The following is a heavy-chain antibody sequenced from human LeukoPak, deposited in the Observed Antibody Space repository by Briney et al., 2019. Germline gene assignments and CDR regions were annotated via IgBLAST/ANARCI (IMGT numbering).Heavy chain of an antibody. J-gene: IGHJ4*02. CDR2: IFFTGSDNS. CDR3: ARHEGGYRLSSFDY. CDR1: GGSLTNYY. Sequence: SETLSLTCTVSGGSLTNYYWTWIRQPPGKGLEWIGYIFFTGSDNSNYNPSLRSRVTISIDTSKNQFSLELRSVTAADTAVYYCARHEGGYRLSSFDYWGQGTLVTVSS. D-gene: IGHD5-12*01. V-gene: IGHV4-59*01.